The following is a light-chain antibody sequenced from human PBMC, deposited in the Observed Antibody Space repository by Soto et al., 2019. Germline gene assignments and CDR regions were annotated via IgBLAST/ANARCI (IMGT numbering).Light chain of an antibody. CDR1: SSDVGGYNF. Sequence: QSVLTQPPSAYGSTGQSVTISCTGTSSDVGGYNFVSWYQQHPGKAPQLMIYEVSKRPSGVPDRFSGSKSGNTASLTVSGLQAEDEADYYCSSYAGSTMLVFGGGTKVTVL. J-gene: IGLJ2*01. CDR2: EVS. V-gene: IGLV2-8*01. CDR3: SSYAGSTMLV.